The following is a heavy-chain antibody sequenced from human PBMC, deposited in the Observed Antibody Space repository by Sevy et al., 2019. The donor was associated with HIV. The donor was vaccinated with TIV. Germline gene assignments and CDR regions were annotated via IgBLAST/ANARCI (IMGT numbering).Heavy chain of an antibody. CDR2: IANSGSTR. CDR3: TRDLPPSGNTVARFDY. D-gene: IGHD4-17*01. CDR1: GFTFSSYE. V-gene: IGHV3-48*03. J-gene: IGHJ4*02. Sequence: GGSLRLSCAASGFTFSSYEMNWVRQAPGKGLEWVANIANSGSTRNYSDSVKGRFNISRDNAKNSLYLQMKSLRAEDTAVYYCTRDLPPSGNTVARFDYWGRGTLVTVSS.